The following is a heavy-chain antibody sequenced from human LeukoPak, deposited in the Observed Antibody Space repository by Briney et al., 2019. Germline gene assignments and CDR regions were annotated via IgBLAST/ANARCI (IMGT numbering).Heavy chain of an antibody. Sequence: GASVKVSCKASGYTFTSYYMHWVRQAPGQELEWMGIINPSGGSTSYAQKFQGRVTMTRDTSTSTVYMELSSLRSEDTAVYYCARDFNYYDSSGDLHESDHRDYWGQGTLVTVSS. J-gene: IGHJ4*02. CDR3: ARDFNYYDSSGDLHESDHRDY. CDR2: INPSGGST. CDR1: GYTFTSYY. D-gene: IGHD3-22*01. V-gene: IGHV1-46*01.